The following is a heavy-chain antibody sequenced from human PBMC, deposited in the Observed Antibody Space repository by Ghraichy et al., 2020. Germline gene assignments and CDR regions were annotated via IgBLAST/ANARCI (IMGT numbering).Heavy chain of an antibody. V-gene: IGHV4-59*12. Sequence: SQTLSLTCTVSGGSMNTYYWNWIRHPPGKGLEWIGYVYYSGSTNYNPSLKSRVTIVVDTSKNHFSLNLTSVTAADTAVYYFARGEPGVNWYLDLWGRGTLVTVSS. CDR1: GGSMNTYY. J-gene: IGHJ2*01. CDR2: VYYSGST. CDR3: ARGEPGVNWYLDL. D-gene: IGHD1-14*01.